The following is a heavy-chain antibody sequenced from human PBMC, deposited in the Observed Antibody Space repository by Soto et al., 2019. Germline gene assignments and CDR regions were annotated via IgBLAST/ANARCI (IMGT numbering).Heavy chain of an antibody. Sequence: EVQLVESGGGLVQPGGSLRLSCVASGIPVSSNYMTWVRQAPGKGLEWVSVLHSGGDTYYANSVKVRITISRHDSTNTLFLQMNSLTAEDTAVYYCARDGPYYYASRMDVWGQGTTVTVSS. J-gene: IGHJ6*02. D-gene: IGHD3-10*01. CDR2: LHSGGDT. CDR1: GIPVSSNY. V-gene: IGHV3-53*04. CDR3: ARDGPYYYASRMDV.